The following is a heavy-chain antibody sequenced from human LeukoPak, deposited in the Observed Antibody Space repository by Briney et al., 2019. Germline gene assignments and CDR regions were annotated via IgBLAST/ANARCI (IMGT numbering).Heavy chain of an antibody. J-gene: IGHJ5*02. V-gene: IGHV4-34*01. CDR3: ARDGPSEYYYDSSGYIA. D-gene: IGHD3-22*01. CDR1: GGSFSGYY. CDR2: INHSGST. Sequence: PSETLSLTCAVYGGSFSGYYWSWIRQPPGKGLEWIGEINHSGSTNYNPSLKSRVTISVDTSKNQFSLKLSSVTAADTAVYYCARDGPSEYYYDSSGYIAWGQGTLVTVSS.